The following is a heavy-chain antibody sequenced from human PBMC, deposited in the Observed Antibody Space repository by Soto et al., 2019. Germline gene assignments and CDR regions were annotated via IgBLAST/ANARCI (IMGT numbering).Heavy chain of an antibody. CDR1: GFTFSSYS. Sequence: EVQLVESGGGLVKPGGSLRLSCAASGFTFSSYSMNWVRQAPGKGLEWVSSISSSSSYIYYADSVKGRFTISRDNAXTSLYLQMNSLRAEDTAVYYCARDQPGYSYGYGLGYWGQGTLVTVSS. CDR3: ARDQPGYSYGYGLGY. V-gene: IGHV3-21*01. CDR2: ISSSSSYI. J-gene: IGHJ4*02. D-gene: IGHD5-18*01.